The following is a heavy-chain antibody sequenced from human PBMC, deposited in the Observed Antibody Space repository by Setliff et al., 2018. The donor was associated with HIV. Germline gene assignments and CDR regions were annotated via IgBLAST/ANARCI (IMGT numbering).Heavy chain of an antibody. Sequence: ASVKVSCKASGYTFLNYGISWVRQTPGRGLEWMAWINVGNGNTKTARKFQGRVALTTDTSTSTAHMELRNLRSDDTAVYYCARIPNHSSGFDYWGKGTTVTVSS. CDR2: INVGNGNT. V-gene: IGHV1-18*01. J-gene: IGHJ6*04. D-gene: IGHD3-22*01. CDR1: GYTFLNYG. CDR3: ARIPNHSSGFDY.